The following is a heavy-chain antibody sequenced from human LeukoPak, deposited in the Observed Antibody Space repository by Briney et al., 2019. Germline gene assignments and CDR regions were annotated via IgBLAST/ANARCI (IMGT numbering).Heavy chain of an antibody. CDR2: INTNTGNP. CDR3: AKDRPTRVFDF. J-gene: IGHJ4*02. D-gene: IGHD1-14*01. V-gene: IGHV7-4-1*02. CDR1: GYTFTSYA. Sequence: ASVKVSCKASGYTFTSYALNWVRQAPGQGLEWMGWINTNTGNPTYAQGFTGRFVFSLDTSVSTAYLQISSLKSEDTAVYYCAKDRPTRVFDFWGQGTLVTVSS.